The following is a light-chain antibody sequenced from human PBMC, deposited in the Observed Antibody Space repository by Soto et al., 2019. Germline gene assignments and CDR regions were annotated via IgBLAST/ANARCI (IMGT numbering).Light chain of an antibody. J-gene: IGLJ1*01. CDR1: SSDVGGYNS. V-gene: IGLV2-14*01. CDR2: EVS. CDR3: SSYTSGSPYV. Sequence: ALTQPASVSGSPGQSITISCTGTSSDVGGYNSVSWYQQHPGKAPKLIISEVSDRPSGVSNRFSGSRSGNTASLTISGLQPEDEADYYCSSYTSGSPYVFGTGTKLTVL.